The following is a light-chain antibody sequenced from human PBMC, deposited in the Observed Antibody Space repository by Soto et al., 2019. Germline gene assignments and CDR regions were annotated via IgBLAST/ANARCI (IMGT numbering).Light chain of an antibody. CDR2: SHN. CDR3: AAWDDSLSAYV. CDR1: RSNIGDNY. Sequence: QSVLTQPPSVSATPGQRVTISCSGSRSNIGDNYVYWYQHLPGTAPKLLIYSHNQRPSGVPDRFSGSNSGTSAALAISGLRSDDAADYYCAAWDDSLSAYVFGTGTKVTVL. J-gene: IGLJ1*01. V-gene: IGLV1-47*02.